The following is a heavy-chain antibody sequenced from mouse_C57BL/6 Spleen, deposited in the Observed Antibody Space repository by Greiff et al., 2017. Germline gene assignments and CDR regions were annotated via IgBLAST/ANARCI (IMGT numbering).Heavy chain of an antibody. CDR2: IDPNSGGT. Sequence: QVKLQQPGAELVKPGASVKLSCKASGYTFTSYWMHWVKQRPGRGLEWIGRIDPNSGGTKYNEKFKSKATLTVDKPSSTAYMQLSSLTSEDSAVYYCARENYDYFWFAYWGQGTLVTVSA. D-gene: IGHD2-4*01. V-gene: IGHV1-72*01. CDR3: ARENYDYFWFAY. J-gene: IGHJ3*01. CDR1: GYTFTSYW.